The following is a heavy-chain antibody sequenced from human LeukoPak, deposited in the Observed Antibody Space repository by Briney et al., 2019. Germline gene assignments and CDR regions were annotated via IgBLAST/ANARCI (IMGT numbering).Heavy chain of an antibody. CDR2: INHSGST. Sequence: PSETLSLTCAVYGGSFSGYYWSWIRQPPGKGLEWIGEINHSGSTNYNPSLKSRVTISVDTSKNQFSLKLSSVTAADMAVYYCARGVGWTPSPLAAAARRRYLDPWGQGTLVTVSS. V-gene: IGHV4-34*01. J-gene: IGHJ5*02. CDR3: ARGVGWTPSPLAAAARRRYLDP. D-gene: IGHD6-13*01. CDR1: GGSFSGYY.